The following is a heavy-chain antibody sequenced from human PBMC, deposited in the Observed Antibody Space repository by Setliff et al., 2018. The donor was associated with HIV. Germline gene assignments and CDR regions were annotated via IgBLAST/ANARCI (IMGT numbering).Heavy chain of an antibody. CDR1: GYAFTDYS. J-gene: IGHJ4*02. Sequence: GASVKVSCKTSGYAFTDYSIHWVRQAPGQGLEWVGRINPDSRGTNHAQTFQGRVTTTRDTSVSTAYMELSRLKSDDTAVFYCARGVKGIATTGKYYFDYWGQGTLVTVSS. CDR2: INPDSRGT. V-gene: IGHV1-2*06. CDR3: ARGVKGIATTGKYYFDY. D-gene: IGHD6-13*01.